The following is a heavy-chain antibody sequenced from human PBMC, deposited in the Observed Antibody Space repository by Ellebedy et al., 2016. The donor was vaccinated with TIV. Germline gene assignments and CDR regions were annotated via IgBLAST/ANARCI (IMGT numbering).Heavy chain of an antibody. J-gene: IGHJ4*02. D-gene: IGHD4-17*01. CDR2: IKQDVSEK. CDR1: GFTFSIYW. CDR3: SRHTDYALDY. Sequence: PGGSLRLSCAASGFTFSIYWMSRVRQAPGKGLECVANIKQDVSEKSYVDSVKGRFTISRDNAKNSLYLQMNSLRAEDTAVYYCSRHTDYALDYWGQGALVTVSS. V-gene: IGHV3-7*01.